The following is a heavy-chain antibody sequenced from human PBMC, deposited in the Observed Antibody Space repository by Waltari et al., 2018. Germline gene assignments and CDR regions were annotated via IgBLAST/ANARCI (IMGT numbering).Heavy chain of an antibody. CDR1: GGTFSSYT. CDR3: ARDGYNSLIYWYFDL. V-gene: IGHV1-69*08. Sequence: QVQLVQSGAEVKKPGSSVKVSCKASGGTFSSYTISWVRQAPGQGPEWMGRIIPIRGIANYAQKFQGRVTITADKSTSTAYMELSSLRSEDTAVYYCARDGYNSLIYWYFDLWGRGTLVTVSS. J-gene: IGHJ2*01. CDR2: IIPIRGIA. D-gene: IGHD5-12*01.